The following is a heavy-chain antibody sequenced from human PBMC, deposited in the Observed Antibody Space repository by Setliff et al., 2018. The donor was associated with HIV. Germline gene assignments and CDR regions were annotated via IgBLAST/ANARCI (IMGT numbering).Heavy chain of an antibody. Sequence: QTGGSLRLSCAAFGFTFSAYWMSWVRQAPGKGLEWVANIKQDGSEKNYMDSVKGRSTISRDNAKNSLYLQMNSLRVEDTAVYYCATDCAVVGGTGSLDSWGQGTLVTVSS. CDR3: ATDCAVVGGTGSLDS. CDR2: IKQDGSEK. CDR1: GFTFSAYW. D-gene: IGHD1-26*01. V-gene: IGHV3-7*05. J-gene: IGHJ4*02.